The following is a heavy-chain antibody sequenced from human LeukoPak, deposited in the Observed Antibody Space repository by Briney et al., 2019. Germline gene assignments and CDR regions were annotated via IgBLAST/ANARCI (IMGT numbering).Heavy chain of an antibody. V-gene: IGHV4-59*12. CDR2: IYYNWST. Sequence: SETLSLTCTVSGGSISSYYWSWIRQPPGKGLEWMWYIYYNWSTNYNPSLKSRITISVDTSKIQFSLKLSSVTAADTAVYYCERRVYSFNWFDAWGQGTLVTVSS. CDR1: GGSISSYY. CDR3: ERRVYSFNWFDA. D-gene: IGHD2-8*01. J-gene: IGHJ5*02.